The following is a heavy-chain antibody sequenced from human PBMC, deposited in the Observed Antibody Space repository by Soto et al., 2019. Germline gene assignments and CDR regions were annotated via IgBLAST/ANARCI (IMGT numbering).Heavy chain of an antibody. CDR1: GGSISSSSYY. CDR2: IYYSGST. D-gene: IGHD6-19*01. CDR3: ARRINSSGWLPSGAFDI. V-gene: IGHV4-39*01. J-gene: IGHJ3*02. Sequence: PETLSLTCTVSGGSISSSSYYWCWIRQPPGKGLEWIGSIYYSGSTYYNPSLKSRVTISVDTSKNQFSLKLSSVTAADTAVYYCARRINSSGWLPSGAFDIWGQGTMVTVSS.